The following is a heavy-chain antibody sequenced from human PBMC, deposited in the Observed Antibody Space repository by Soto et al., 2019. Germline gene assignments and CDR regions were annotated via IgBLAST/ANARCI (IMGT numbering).Heavy chain of an antibody. V-gene: IGHV3-21*01. CDR2: ISSSSSYI. CDR3: ARKLGIAAAEFDP. J-gene: IGHJ5*02. Sequence: EVQLVESGGGLVKPGGSLRLSCAASGFTFSSYSMNWVRQAPGKGLEWVSYISSSSSYIYYADSVKGRFTISRDNAKNSLYLQMNSLRAEDTAVYYCARKLGIAAAEFDPWGQGTLVTVSS. D-gene: IGHD6-13*01. CDR1: GFTFSSYS.